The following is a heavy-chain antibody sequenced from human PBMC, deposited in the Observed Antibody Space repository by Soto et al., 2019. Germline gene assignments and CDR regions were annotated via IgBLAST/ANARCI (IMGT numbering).Heavy chain of an antibody. CDR3: ARHKEVTTAPHYYYYYMDV. Sequence: SEALSLTCTVSGGSIISSSYYWGWIRQPPGKGLEWIGSIYYSGSTYYNPSLKSRVTISVDTSKNQFSLKLSSVTAADTAVYYCARHKEVTTAPHYYYYYMDVWGKGTTVTVS. CDR1: GGSIISSSYY. D-gene: IGHD4-17*01. V-gene: IGHV4-39*01. J-gene: IGHJ6*03. CDR2: IYYSGST.